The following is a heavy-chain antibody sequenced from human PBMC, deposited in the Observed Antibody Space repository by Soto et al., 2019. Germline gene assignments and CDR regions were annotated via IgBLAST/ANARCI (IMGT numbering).Heavy chain of an antibody. CDR1: GYTFTSYG. J-gene: IGHJ5*02. Sequence: GASVKVSCKASGYTFTSYGISWVRQAPGQGLEWMGWISAYNGNTNYAQKLQGRVTMTTDTSTSTAYMELRSLRSDDTAVYYCARNKMGGELLDNWFDPWGQGTLVTVSS. CDR2: ISAYNGNT. D-gene: IGHD3-10*01. CDR3: ARNKMGGELLDNWFDP. V-gene: IGHV1-18*01.